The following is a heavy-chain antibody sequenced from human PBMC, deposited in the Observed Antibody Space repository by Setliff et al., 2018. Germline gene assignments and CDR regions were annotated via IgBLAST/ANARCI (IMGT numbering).Heavy chain of an antibody. CDR2: INPGGGSA. V-gene: IGHV1-46*01. Sequence: ASVKVSCKASGYSLTRYYMHWVRQAPGQGPEWMGIINPGGGSASYAQKFQGRVTMTRDTSTSTFYMEMTTLSSEDTAIYYRARGGLASADRKGVFELWGQGTLVTVSS. CDR1: GYSLTRYY. J-gene: IGHJ4*02. CDR3: ARGGLASADRKGVFEL. D-gene: IGHD6-13*01.